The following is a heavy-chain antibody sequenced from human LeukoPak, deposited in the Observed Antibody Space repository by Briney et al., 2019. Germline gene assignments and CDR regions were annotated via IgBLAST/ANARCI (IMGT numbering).Heavy chain of an antibody. D-gene: IGHD3-9*01. Sequence: ASETLSLTCTVSGGSISSYYWSWIRQPPGKGLEWIGYIYYSGSTNYNPSLKSRVTISVDTSKNQFSLKLSSVTAADTAVYYCARVSAPTYYDILTGYPYYYYYGMDVWGQGTTVTVSS. V-gene: IGHV4-59*01. CDR2: IYYSGST. CDR1: GGSISSYY. J-gene: IGHJ6*02. CDR3: ARVSAPTYYDILTGYPYYYYYGMDV.